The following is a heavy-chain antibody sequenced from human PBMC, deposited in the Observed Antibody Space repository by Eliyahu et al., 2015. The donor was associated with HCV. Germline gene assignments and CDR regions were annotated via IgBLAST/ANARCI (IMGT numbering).Heavy chain of an antibody. Sequence: QVQLQESGSRLVKSSQTLSLTCAVSGDSLTSGGYSWNWIRQLPGQGPESIGYIFPSGSTYYNPSLKSRVTISLDRSKNQFSLKVNSVTAADTAVYYCARGWVVPPFFDTWGQGALVTVSP. V-gene: IGHV4-30-2*01. J-gene: IGHJ4*02. CDR2: IFPSGST. D-gene: IGHD2-15*01. CDR1: GDSLTSGGYS. CDR3: ARGWVVPPFFDT.